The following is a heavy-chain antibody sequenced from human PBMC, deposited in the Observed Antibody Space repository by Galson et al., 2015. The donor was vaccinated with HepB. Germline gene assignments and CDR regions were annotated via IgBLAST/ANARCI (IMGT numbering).Heavy chain of an antibody. V-gene: IGHV3-15*07. J-gene: IGHJ3*02. CDR2: IKSKTDGGTT. CDR3: GTVGLRYFAWPRPDALDI. CDR1: GFSFSNAW. D-gene: IGHD3-9*01. Sequence: SLRLSCAASGFSFSNAWMNWVRQAPGKGLEWVGRIKSKTDGGTTDYAAPVKGRFTISRDDSKNTLYLQMNSLKTEDTAVYYCGTVGLRYFAWPRPDALDIWGQGTMVTVSS.